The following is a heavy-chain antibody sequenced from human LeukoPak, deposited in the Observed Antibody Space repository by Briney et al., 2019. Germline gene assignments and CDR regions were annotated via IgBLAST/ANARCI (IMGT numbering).Heavy chain of an antibody. J-gene: IGHJ4*02. CDR1: GFTFSSYS. CDR2: ISSSSSTI. V-gene: IGHV3-48*01. Sequence: PGGSLRLSCAASGFTFSSYSMNWVRQAPGKGLEWVSYISSSSSTIYYADSVKGRFTISRDNAKNSLYLQMNSLRAEDTAVYYCARVLSVSYYGSGNYYPDYWGQGTLVTVSS. D-gene: IGHD3-10*01. CDR3: ARVLSVSYYGSGNYYPDY.